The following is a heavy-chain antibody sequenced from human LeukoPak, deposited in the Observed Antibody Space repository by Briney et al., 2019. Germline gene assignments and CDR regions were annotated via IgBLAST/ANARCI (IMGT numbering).Heavy chain of an antibody. J-gene: IGHJ4*02. CDR1: GFTFSNYA. V-gene: IGHV3-30*04. CDR3: ARHDNTAWYCLTN. Sequence: GRSLRLSCAASGFTFSNYAMHWVRQAPGKGLEWVAVISYDGSNKYYTDSVKGRFTISGDSSKNTLYLQMNSLRAEDTAVYYCARHDNTAWYCLTNWGQGTRVTVSS. CDR2: ISYDGSNK. D-gene: IGHD3-10*01.